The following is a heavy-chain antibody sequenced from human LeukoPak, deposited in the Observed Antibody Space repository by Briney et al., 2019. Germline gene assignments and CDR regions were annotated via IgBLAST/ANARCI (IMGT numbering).Heavy chain of an antibody. CDR2: INPSGAST. Sequence: ASVEVSCKTSGYTFSNYYIHWVRQAPGQGLEWMGIINPSGASTSYAQKFQGRITMTRDTSTSTVYMELSSLRSEDTAVYYCARGKDPLYYYGSGSYYNFAYWGQGTLVTVSS. CDR3: ARGKDPLYYYGSGSYYNFAY. D-gene: IGHD3-10*01. J-gene: IGHJ4*02. CDR1: GYTFSNYY. V-gene: IGHV1-46*01.